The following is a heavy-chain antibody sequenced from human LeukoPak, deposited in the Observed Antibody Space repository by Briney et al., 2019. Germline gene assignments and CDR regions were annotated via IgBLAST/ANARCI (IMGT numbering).Heavy chain of an antibody. CDR3: ARINAASVAGHFDY. Sequence: ESGPMLVNPTQTLTLTCTFSGFSLSTSGMCVSWIRQPPGKALEWLARIDWDDDKYYSTSLKTRLTISKDTSKNQVVLTMTNMDPVDTATYYCARINAASVAGHFDYWGQGTLVTVSS. V-gene: IGHV2-70*11. CDR2: IDWDDDK. CDR1: GFSLSTSGMC. J-gene: IGHJ4*02. D-gene: IGHD6-25*01.